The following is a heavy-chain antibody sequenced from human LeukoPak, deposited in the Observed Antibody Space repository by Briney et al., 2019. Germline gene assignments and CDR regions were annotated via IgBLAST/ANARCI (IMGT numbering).Heavy chain of an antibody. CDR2: INQSGST. CDR3: ATLGGLYYESHGYPDYDH. Sequence: SETLSLTCSVSGGYLSPYYGSWIRQPPGGGLEWLGEINQSGSTNYNPSLKSRVTISVEKFKNQFSLEVTSVTAADTAIYYCATLGGLYYESHGYPDYDHWGQGTLVTVSS. J-gene: IGHJ4*02. D-gene: IGHD3-22*01. V-gene: IGHV4-34*01. CDR1: GGYLSPYY.